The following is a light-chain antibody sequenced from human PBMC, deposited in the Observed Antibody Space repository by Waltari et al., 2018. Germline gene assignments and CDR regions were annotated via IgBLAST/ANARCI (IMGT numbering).Light chain of an antibody. CDR2: GAS. Sequence: EIVMTQSPATLSVSPGERATLSCRASQSVSSNLAWYQQNPGQAPRLLIYGASTRATGIPARFSGSGSGTEFTLTISSMQSEDFAVYYCQQYNNWPRWTFGQGTKVEIK. V-gene: IGKV3-15*01. CDR1: QSVSSN. CDR3: QQYNNWPRWT. J-gene: IGKJ1*01.